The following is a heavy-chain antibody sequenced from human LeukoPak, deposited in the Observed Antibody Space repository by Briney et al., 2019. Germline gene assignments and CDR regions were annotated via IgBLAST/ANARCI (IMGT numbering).Heavy chain of an antibody. CDR2: ITGSGGST. J-gene: IGHJ4*02. D-gene: IGHD3-9*01. V-gene: IGHV3-23*01. Sequence: GASLRLSCAASGFTFSSYAMSWVRQAPGKGLEWVSAITGSGGSTYYADSVKGRFTISRDNSKNTLYVQMNTLRAEDTAVYYCAKWGDYDILTGYYDFDCWGQGTLVTVSS. CDR3: AKWGDYDILTGYYDFDC. CDR1: GFTFSSYA.